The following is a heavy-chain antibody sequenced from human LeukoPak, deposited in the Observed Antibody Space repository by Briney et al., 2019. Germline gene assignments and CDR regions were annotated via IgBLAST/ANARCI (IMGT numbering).Heavy chain of an antibody. CDR2: IRSKAYGGTT. Sequence: GLSLRLSCTASGFTFGDYAMSWVRQAPGKGLEWVGFIRSKAYGGTTEYAASVEGRFTISRDDSKSIAYLRMNSLKTEDTAVYYCTRCSGGSCYLQFDYWGQGTLVTVSS. D-gene: IGHD2-15*01. J-gene: IGHJ4*02. CDR3: TRCSGGSCYLQFDY. CDR1: GFTFGDYA. V-gene: IGHV3-49*04.